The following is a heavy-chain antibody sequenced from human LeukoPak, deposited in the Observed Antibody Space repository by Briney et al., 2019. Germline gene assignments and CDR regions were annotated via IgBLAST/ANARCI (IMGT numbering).Heavy chain of an antibody. CDR1: GFTFDDYA. Sequence: PGGSLRLSCAASGFTFDDYAMHWVRQAPGKGLEWVSLISGDGGSTYYADSVKGRFTISRDNSKNSLYLQMNSLRTEDTALYYCAKVMWRFGELDYDYWGQGTLVTVSS. CDR3: AKVMWRFGELDYDY. CDR2: ISGDGGST. J-gene: IGHJ4*02. D-gene: IGHD3-10*01. V-gene: IGHV3-43*02.